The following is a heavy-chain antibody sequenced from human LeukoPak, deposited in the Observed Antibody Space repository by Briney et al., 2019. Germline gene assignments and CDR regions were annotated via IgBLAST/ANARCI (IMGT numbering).Heavy chain of an antibody. V-gene: IGHV4-39*01. CDR3: AKHEYGDLKDFDY. J-gene: IGHJ4*02. D-gene: IGHD4-17*01. CDR2: IYCSGST. Sequence: SETLSLTCTVSGGSISTSSYYWGWIRQPPGKGLECIGNIYCSGSTYYNPSLKSRITISVDTSKNQFSLKLTSVTAADTAVYYCAKHEYGDLKDFDYWGQGTLVTVSS. CDR1: GGSISTSSYY.